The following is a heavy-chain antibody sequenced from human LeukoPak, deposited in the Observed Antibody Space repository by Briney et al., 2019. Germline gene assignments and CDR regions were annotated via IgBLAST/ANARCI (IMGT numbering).Heavy chain of an antibody. J-gene: IGHJ4*02. V-gene: IGHV3-30*04. CDR2: ISYDGSNK. D-gene: IGHD6-13*01. Sequence: PERSLTHSCAASGFTFSSYAMHWVRQAPGKGLAWVAVISYDGSNKYYADSVKGRFTSSRDNSKNTLYLQMNSLRAEDTAVYYCARPGPAAAGGVPAGYYFDYWGQGTLVTVSS. CDR3: ARPGPAAAGGVPAGYYFDY. CDR1: GFTFSSYA.